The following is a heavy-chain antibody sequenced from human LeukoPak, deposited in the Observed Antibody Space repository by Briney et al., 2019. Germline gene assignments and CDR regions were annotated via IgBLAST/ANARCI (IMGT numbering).Heavy chain of an antibody. Sequence: GSSVKVSCKASGGTFSSYAISWVRQAPGQGLEWMGGIIPIFGTANYAQKFQGRVTITADKSTSTAYMELSSLRSEDTAVYYCARVIYSSGWANFDYWGQGTLVTVSS. V-gene: IGHV1-69*06. CDR2: IIPIFGTA. CDR1: GGTFSSYA. J-gene: IGHJ4*02. D-gene: IGHD6-19*01. CDR3: ARVIYSSGWANFDY.